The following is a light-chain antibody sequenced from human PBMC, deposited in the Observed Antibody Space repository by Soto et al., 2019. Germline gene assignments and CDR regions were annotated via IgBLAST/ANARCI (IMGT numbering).Light chain of an antibody. Sequence: QSVLAQPPSASGTPGQGVTISCSGSSSNIGSNTVNWYQQIPGTAPKLLIYSSDQRPSGVPDRSSGSKSGTSASLAISGLQSDDEADYYCAAWDDSLTGPVFGGGTKLTVL. V-gene: IGLV1-44*01. CDR1: SSNIGSNT. J-gene: IGLJ2*01. CDR3: AAWDDSLTGPV. CDR2: SSD.